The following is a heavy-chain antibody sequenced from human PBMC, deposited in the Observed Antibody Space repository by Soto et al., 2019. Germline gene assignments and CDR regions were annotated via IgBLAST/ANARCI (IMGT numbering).Heavy chain of an antibody. CDR2: INPNGGVT. Sequence: QVQLVQSGAEVRKPGASVTVSCRSSGDSFNDYYIHWVRQAPGQGFGWMGWINPNGGVTKYAQKFQGWVSMTRDTSIRTVYMQLSRLRSDDTAVYYCARESGGATATLDYYYFYMDVWGTGTTVTVS. V-gene: IGHV1-2*04. CDR1: GDSFNDYY. D-gene: IGHD5-12*01. J-gene: IGHJ6*03. CDR3: ARESGGATATLDYYYFYMDV.